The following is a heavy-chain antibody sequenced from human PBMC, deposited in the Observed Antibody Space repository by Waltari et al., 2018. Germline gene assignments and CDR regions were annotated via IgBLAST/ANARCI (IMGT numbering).Heavy chain of an antibody. J-gene: IGHJ4*02. V-gene: IGHV1-69*10. CDR2: IIPIIGIA. D-gene: IGHD3-10*01. Sequence: QVQLVQSGAEVKKPGSSVKVSCKASGGTFSSYAISWVRQAPGQGLEWMGGIIPIIGIANYAQKCQGRVTITADKSTSTAYMELSSLRSEDTAVYYCAREGGFREPRALGYWGQGTLVTVSS. CDR1: GGTFSSYA. CDR3: AREGGFREPRALGY.